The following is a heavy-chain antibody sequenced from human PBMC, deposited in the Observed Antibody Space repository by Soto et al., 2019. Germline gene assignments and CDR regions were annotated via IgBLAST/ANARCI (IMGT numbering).Heavy chain of an antibody. CDR2: IWYDGSNK. CDR3: AREDGSGPLDY. V-gene: IGHV3-33*01. J-gene: IGHJ4*02. D-gene: IGHD3-10*01. Sequence: GGSLRLSCAASGFTFSSYGMHWVRQAPGKGLEWVAVIWYDGSNKYYADSVKGRFTISRDNSKNTLYLQMNSLRAEDTAVYYCAREDGSGPLDYWGQGTLVTVSS. CDR1: GFTFSSYG.